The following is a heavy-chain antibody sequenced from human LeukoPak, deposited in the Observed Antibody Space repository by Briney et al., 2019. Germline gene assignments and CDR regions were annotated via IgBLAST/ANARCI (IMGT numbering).Heavy chain of an antibody. CDR3: ARVSTVTPRF. V-gene: IGHV3-48*01. CDR2: ISSDAEAI. J-gene: IGHJ4*02. Sequence: PGGSLRLSCAASGFSLSSYNMNWVRQAPGKGLEWVSFISSDAEAIYYADSVKGRFTISRDSAKNSLYLQMNSLRAEDTAVYYCARVSTVTPRFWGQGTLVTVSS. CDR1: GFSLSSYN. D-gene: IGHD4-17*01.